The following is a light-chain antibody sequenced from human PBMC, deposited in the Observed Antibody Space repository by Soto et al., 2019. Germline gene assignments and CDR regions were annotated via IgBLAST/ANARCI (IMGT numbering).Light chain of an antibody. Sequence: QSALTQPASVSGSPGQSITISCTGTSSDVGGYNYVSWYQQHPGKAPKLMIYEVSNRPSGVSNRFSGSKSGNTACLTISGLQAEDEADYYCSSYTSSSTRVFGGGTQLTVL. J-gene: IGLJ3*02. CDR2: EVS. CDR3: SSYTSSSTRV. CDR1: SSDVGGYNY. V-gene: IGLV2-14*01.